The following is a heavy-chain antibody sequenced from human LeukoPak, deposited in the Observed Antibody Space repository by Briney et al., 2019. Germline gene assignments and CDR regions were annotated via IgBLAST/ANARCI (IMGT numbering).Heavy chain of an antibody. Sequence: GGSLRLSCAASGFTFSSYGMHWVRQAPGKGLERVAVISYDGSNKYYADSVKGRFTISRDNSKNTLYLQMNSLRAEDTAVYHCAKDPSKITMVRGVSSPFDYWGQGTLVTVSS. CDR2: ISYDGSNK. D-gene: IGHD3-10*01. J-gene: IGHJ4*02. CDR1: GFTFSSYG. V-gene: IGHV3-30*18. CDR3: AKDPSKITMVRGVSSPFDY.